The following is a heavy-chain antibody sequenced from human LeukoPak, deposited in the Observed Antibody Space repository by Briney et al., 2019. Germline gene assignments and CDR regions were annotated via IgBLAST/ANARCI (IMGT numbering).Heavy chain of an antibody. CDR1: GGSFSGYY. V-gene: IGHV4-34*01. Sequence: SETLSLTCAVYGGSFSGYYWSWIRQPPGKGLEWIGEINHSGSTNYNPSLKSRVTISVDTSKNQFSLKLSSVTAADTAVYYCARDYCSSTGCFDYWGQGTLVTVSS. D-gene: IGHD2-2*01. CDR3: ARDYCSSTGCFDY. CDR2: INHSGST. J-gene: IGHJ4*02.